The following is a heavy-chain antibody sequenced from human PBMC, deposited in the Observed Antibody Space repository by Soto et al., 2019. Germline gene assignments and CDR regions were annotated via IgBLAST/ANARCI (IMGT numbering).Heavy chain of an antibody. V-gene: IGHV4-39*01. D-gene: IGHD3-10*01. J-gene: IGHJ4*02. CDR3: ARHLYRGVIDY. Sequence: SETLSLTCTVSGGSISSSSYYWGWIRQPPGKGLEWIGSIYYSGSTYYNPSLKSRVTISVDTSKNQFSLKLSSVTAADTAVYYCARHLYRGVIDYWGQGTLVTVSS. CDR1: GGSISSSSYY. CDR2: IYYSGST.